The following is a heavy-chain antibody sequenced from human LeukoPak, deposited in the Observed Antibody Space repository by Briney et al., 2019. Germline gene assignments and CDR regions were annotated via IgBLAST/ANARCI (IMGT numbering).Heavy chain of an antibody. CDR1: GFTFSNYN. V-gene: IGHV3-48*01. J-gene: IGHJ3*02. Sequence: GGSLRLSCAASGFTFSNYNMNWVRQAPGKGLEWVSHITSSSTTMYYADSVKGRFTISRDNSKNTLYLQMNSLRAEDTAVYYCARSSEYSSSSGAFDIWGQGTMVTVSS. CDR3: ARSSEYSSSSGAFDI. CDR2: ITSSSTTM. D-gene: IGHD6-6*01.